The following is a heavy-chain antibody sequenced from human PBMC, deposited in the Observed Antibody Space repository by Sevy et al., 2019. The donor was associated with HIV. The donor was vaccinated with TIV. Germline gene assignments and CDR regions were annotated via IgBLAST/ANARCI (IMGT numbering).Heavy chain of an antibody. J-gene: IGHJ4*02. CDR1: GFSVSNNY. V-gene: IGHV3-53*01. CDR3: ARAPYDRSGF. Sequence: GGCLRLSCEASGFSVSNNYMSWVRQASGKGPEWVSVIYTSGNTYYAESVQGRFIISRDNSKNTIYLQMNSLRAEDTAVYHCARAPYDRSGFWGQGTLVTVSS. D-gene: IGHD3-22*01. CDR2: IYTSGNT.